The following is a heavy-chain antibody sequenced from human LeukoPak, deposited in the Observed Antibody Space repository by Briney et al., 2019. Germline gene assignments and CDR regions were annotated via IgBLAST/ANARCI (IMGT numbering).Heavy chain of an antibody. CDR2: IRYDGSNK. V-gene: IGHV3-30*02. J-gene: IGHJ4*02. D-gene: IGHD3-22*01. CDR1: GFTFSTYG. CDR3: AKDQEGYYYDSSGFDY. Sequence: PGGSLRLSCAASGFTFSTYGMHWVRQAPGKGLEWVAFIRYDGSNKYYADSVKGRFTISRDNSKNTLYLQMNSLRAEDTAVYYCAKDQEGYYYDSSGFDYWGQGTLVTVSS.